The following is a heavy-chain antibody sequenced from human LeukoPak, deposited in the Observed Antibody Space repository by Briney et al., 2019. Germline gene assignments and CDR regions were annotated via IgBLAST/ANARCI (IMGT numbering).Heavy chain of an antibody. D-gene: IGHD3-10*01. CDR3: AKDAGGAGASTFDY. V-gene: IGHV3-23*01. CDR2: IGGRGGSI. Sequence: GGSLRLSCAASGFTFSSHTMSWVRQAPGKGLEWVSTIGGRGGSIYYADAVKGRFTISRDNSKNTLSLQMDSLKAEDTAIYYCAKDAGGAGASTFDYWGQGTLVTVSS. CDR1: GFTFSSHT. J-gene: IGHJ4*02.